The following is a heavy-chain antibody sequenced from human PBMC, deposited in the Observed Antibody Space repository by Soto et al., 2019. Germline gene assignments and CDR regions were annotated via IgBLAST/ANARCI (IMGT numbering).Heavy chain of an antibody. CDR1: GFAFSLYD. J-gene: IGHJ4*02. Sequence: QLVESGGGVVQPGRSLRLSCAAAGFAFSLYDIHWVRQAPGRGLEWVSVISYDGSYKHYADSVRGRFSISRDNYKDTVFLKMHSLTADETAVYYCARDELDVKGGSKTIGAGRGGDYWGQGTLVTVSS. CDR2: ISYDGSYK. V-gene: IGHV3-30*03. CDR3: ARDELDVKGGSKTIGAGRGGDY. D-gene: IGHD6-19*01.